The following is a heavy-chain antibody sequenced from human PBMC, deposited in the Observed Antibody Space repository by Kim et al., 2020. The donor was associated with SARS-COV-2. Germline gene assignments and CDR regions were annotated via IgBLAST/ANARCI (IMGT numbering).Heavy chain of an antibody. V-gene: IGHV1-69*13. CDR3: ARWATVTTWNYGMDV. D-gene: IGHD4-17*01. Sequence: SVKVSCKASGGTFSSYAISWVRQAPGQGLEWMGGIIPIFGTANYAQKFQGRVTITADESTSTAYMELSSLRSEDTAVYYCARWATVTTWNYGMDVWGQGTTVTVSS. CDR1: GGTFSSYA. J-gene: IGHJ6*02. CDR2: IIPIFGTA.